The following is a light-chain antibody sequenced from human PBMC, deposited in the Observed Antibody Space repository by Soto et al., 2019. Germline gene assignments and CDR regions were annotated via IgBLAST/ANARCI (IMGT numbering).Light chain of an antibody. CDR2: GAT. J-gene: IGKJ2*01. Sequence: ELVMTQSPATLSVSPGERATLSCRASQSLSSHLAWYQQKPGQAPRLLIYGATTRATCIPARFSGSGSGTEFTLTIRSLQSEDFAVYYCQQYYNWYTFGQGTKLEIK. CDR3: QQYYNWYT. V-gene: IGKV3-15*01. CDR1: QSLSSH.